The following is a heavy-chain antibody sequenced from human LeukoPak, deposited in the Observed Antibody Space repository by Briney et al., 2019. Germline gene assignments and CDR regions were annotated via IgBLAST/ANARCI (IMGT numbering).Heavy chain of an antibody. V-gene: IGHV6-1*01. CDR1: GDSVFNNNVA. J-gene: IGHJ4*02. CDR3: AREDRLGHFDY. CDR2: TYYRSKWFD. Sequence: SQTLSLTCAISGDSVFNNNVAWNWIRQSPSRGLEWLGRTYYRSKWFDEYTMSMKVRLTINPGTSRNQFSLLLTSVTPEDTGVYYCAREDRLGHFDYWGQGTLVTVSS.